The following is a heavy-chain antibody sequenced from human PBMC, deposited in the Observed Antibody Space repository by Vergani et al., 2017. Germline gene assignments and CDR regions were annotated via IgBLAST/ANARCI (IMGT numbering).Heavy chain of an antibody. CDR1: GFTFDYYA. Sequence: EVQLVESGGGLVQPGRSLRLLCAASGFTFDYYAMHWVRQAPGKGLEWVSGISWNSGSIGYADSVKGRFTISRDNAKNSLYLQMNSLRAEDTALYYCARGALIAVAGTPYYYYYYMDVWSKGSTVTVSS. V-gene: IGHV3-9*01. CDR2: ISWNSGSI. J-gene: IGHJ6*03. D-gene: IGHD6-19*01. CDR3: ARGALIAVAGTPYYYYYYMDV.